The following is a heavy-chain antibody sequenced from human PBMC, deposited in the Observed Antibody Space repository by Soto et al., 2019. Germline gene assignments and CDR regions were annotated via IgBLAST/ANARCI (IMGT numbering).Heavy chain of an antibody. J-gene: IGHJ4*02. D-gene: IGHD6-19*01. CDR3: ARDGQWPVPVPGSHFDY. CDR2: IGAYNGNT. CDR1: GYTFTSYG. V-gene: IGHV1-18*01. Sequence: ASVKVSCKASGYTFTSYGISWVRQAPGQGLEWMGWIGAYNGNTNYAQKLQGRVTMTTDTSTSTAYMELRSLRSDDTAVYYCARDGQWPVPVPGSHFDYWGQGTLVTVSS.